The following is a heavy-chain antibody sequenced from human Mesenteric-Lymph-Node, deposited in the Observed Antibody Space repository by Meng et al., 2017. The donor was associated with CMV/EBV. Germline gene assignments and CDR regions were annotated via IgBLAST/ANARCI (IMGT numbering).Heavy chain of an antibody. CDR2: MSGNGAFT. D-gene: IGHD2-2*01. Sequence: GGSLRLSCAASGFTFSSYALSWVRQAPGKGLEWVSGMSGNGAFTYYADSVKGRFTISRDNSKNTLYLQMNSLRAEDTAVYYCARGLYCSSTSCYIPPAIWGQGTLVTVSS. J-gene: IGHJ4*02. CDR3: ARGLYCSSTSCYIPPAI. V-gene: IGHV3-23*01. CDR1: GFTFSSYA.